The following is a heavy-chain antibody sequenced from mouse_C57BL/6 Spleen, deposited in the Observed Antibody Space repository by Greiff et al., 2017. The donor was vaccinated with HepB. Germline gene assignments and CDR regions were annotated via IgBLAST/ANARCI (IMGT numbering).Heavy chain of an antibody. CDR3: ARNYYGSSYDPYDYAMDY. D-gene: IGHD1-1*01. Sequence: QVQLQQSGAELARPGASVKMSCKASGYTFTSYTMHWVKQRPGQGLEWIGYINPSSGYTKYNQKFKDKATLTADKSSSTAYMQLSSLTSEDSAVYYCARNYYGSSYDPYDYAMDYWVKEPQSPSPQ. V-gene: IGHV1-4*01. CDR1: GYTFTSYT. CDR2: INPSSGYT. J-gene: IGHJ4*01.